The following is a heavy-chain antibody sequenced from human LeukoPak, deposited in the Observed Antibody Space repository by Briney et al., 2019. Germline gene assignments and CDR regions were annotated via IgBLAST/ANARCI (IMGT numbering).Heavy chain of an antibody. CDR1: GFTYSHYG. CDR3: AKEGTMIVVAAPLDL. J-gene: IGHJ5*02. D-gene: IGHD3-22*01. V-gene: IGHV3-30*02. Sequence: GGSLRLSCAASGFTYSHYGMHWVRQAPGKGLEWVAFIRYDGSNEYYGDSVKGRFTISRDNSKNTLSLQMNSLRVEDTAVYYCAKEGTMIVVAAPLDLWGQGNLVTVSP. CDR2: IRYDGSNE.